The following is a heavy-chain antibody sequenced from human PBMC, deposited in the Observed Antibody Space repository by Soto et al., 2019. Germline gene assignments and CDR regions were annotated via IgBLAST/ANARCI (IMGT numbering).Heavy chain of an antibody. J-gene: IGHJ4*02. CDR1: GFTLSSNA. D-gene: IGHD1-26*01. Sequence: QVQLVESGGGVVQPGRSLRLSFAVSGFTLSSNAMHWVRQAPGKGLEWVTLISSDGSNKYYEDSVKGRFTTSRDNSKNTMYLQMNSLRVEDTAVYYCARDDEGGSDCDLGYWGQGALVTVSS. V-gene: IGHV3-30-3*01. CDR3: ARDDEGGSDCDLGY. CDR2: ISSDGSNK.